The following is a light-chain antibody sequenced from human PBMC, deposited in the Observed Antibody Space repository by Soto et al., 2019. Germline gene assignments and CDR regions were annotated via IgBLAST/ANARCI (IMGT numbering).Light chain of an antibody. V-gene: IGKV1-5*03. CDR2: WAS. CDR1: QTISSW. CDR3: QQYYSPPLT. Sequence: DIQRAQSASTLSGSVVDRVTITCRASQTISSWLAWYQQKVGQPPKLLIYWASTRESGVPDRFSGSGSGTDFTLTISSLQAEDVAVYSCQQYYSPPLTFGGGTKVDIK. J-gene: IGKJ4*01.